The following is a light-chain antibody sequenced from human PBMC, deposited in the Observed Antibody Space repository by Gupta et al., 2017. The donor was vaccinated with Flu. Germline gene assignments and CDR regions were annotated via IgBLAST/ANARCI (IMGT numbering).Light chain of an antibody. Sequence: QSVVTQPPSASGTPGQRVTITCSGSSSNIGSNTVNWYQQLPGTAPKLLIYSNNQRPSGVPDRFSGSKSGTSASLAISGLQSEDEADYYCAAWDDSLNAVVLGGGTKLTVL. V-gene: IGLV1-44*01. CDR3: AAWDDSLNAVV. CDR2: SNN. CDR1: SSNIGSNT. J-gene: IGLJ2*01.